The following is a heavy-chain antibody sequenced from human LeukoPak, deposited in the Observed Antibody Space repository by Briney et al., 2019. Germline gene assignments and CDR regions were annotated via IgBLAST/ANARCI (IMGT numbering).Heavy chain of an antibody. CDR2: INHSGST. V-gene: IGHV4-34*01. Sequence: SETLSLTCAVYGGSFSGYYWSWIRQPPGKGLEWIGEINHSGSTNYNPSLKSRVTISVDTSKNQFSLKLSSVTAADKAVYYCARSCRILDIVATIRARLGGNGFDIWGQGTMVTVSS. CDR1: GGSFSGYY. CDR3: ARSCRILDIVATIRARLGGNGFDI. J-gene: IGHJ3*02. D-gene: IGHD5-12*01.